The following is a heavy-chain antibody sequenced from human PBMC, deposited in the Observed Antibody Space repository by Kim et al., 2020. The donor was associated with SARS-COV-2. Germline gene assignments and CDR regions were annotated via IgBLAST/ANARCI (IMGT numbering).Heavy chain of an antibody. Sequence: SETLSLTCTVSGGSISSGGYYWSWIRQHPGKGLEWIGYIYYSGSTYYNPSLKSRVTISVDTSKNQFSLKLSSVTAADTAVYYCARSSKIYYDSSGYYEQEQEVLNLWGRGTLVTVSS. D-gene: IGHD3-22*01. CDR2: IYYSGST. V-gene: IGHV4-31*03. CDR1: GGSISSGGYY. J-gene: IGHJ2*01. CDR3: ARSSKIYYDSSGYYEQEQEVLNL.